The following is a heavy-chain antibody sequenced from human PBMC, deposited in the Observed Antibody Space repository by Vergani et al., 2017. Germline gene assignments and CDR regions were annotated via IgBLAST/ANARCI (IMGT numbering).Heavy chain of an antibody. D-gene: IGHD6-13*01. Sequence: QLQLQESGPGLVKPSETLSLTCTVSGGSISSSSYYWGWIRQPPGKGLEWIGRIYYSGSTDYNPSLKIRVTISVDTSKNQFSLKLGSVAAADTAVDYCARSHGSSWYLVVGDYWGQGTLVTVSS. CDR3: ARSHGSSWYLVVGDY. CDR1: GGSISSSSYY. CDR2: IYYSGST. J-gene: IGHJ4*02. V-gene: IGHV4-39*01.